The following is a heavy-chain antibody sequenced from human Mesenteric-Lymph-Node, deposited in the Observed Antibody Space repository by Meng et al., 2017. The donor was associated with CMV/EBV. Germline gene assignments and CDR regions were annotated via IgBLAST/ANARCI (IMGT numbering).Heavy chain of an antibody. D-gene: IGHD3-10*01. Sequence: ASVKVSCKASGYTFSSYGINWVRQAPGQGLEWMGWISTYNGNTNYAQKLQGRVTMTTDTSTRTAYMELRSLRSDDTAVYYCARDAGRIIRVGAVSLGGYHYYGMDVWGQGTTVTVSS. J-gene: IGHJ6*02. V-gene: IGHV1-18*01. CDR2: ISTYNGNT. CDR3: ARDAGRIIRVGAVSLGGYHYYGMDV. CDR1: GYTFSSYG.